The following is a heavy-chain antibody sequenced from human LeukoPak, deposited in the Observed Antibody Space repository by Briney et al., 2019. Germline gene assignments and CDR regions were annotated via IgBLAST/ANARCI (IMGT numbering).Heavy chain of an antibody. J-gene: IGHJ4*02. D-gene: IGHD4-23*01. Sequence: PGRSLRLSCAASGFTFSSYAMHWVRQAPGKGLEWVAVISYDGSNKYYADSVKGRFTISRDNSKNTLYLQMNSLRAEDTAVYYCASSRLRWYSDYGGQGPLVTVSS. CDR2: ISYDGSNK. CDR1: GFTFSSYA. V-gene: IGHV3-30-3*01. CDR3: ASSRLRWYSDY.